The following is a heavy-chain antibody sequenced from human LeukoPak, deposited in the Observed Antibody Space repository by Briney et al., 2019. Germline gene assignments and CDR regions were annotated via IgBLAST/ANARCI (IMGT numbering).Heavy chain of an antibody. J-gene: IGHJ3*02. CDR2: IIPIFGTA. D-gene: IGHD2-2*01. Sequence: GASVKVSCKASGYTFTSYGISWVRQAPGQGLEWMGGIIPIFGTANYAQKFQGRVTITADESTSTAYMELSSLRSEDTAVYYCASGKGDIVVVPAATDAFDIWGQGTMVTVSS. V-gene: IGHV1-69*13. CDR3: ASGKGDIVVVPAATDAFDI. CDR1: GYTFTSYG.